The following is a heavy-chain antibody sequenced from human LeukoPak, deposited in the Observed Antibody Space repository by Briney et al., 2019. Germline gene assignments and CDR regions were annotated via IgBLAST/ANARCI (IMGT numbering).Heavy chain of an antibody. J-gene: IGHJ4*02. D-gene: IGHD3-10*01. CDR1: GFTFSSYA. CDR2: ISSSGGTI. CDR3: ARTVLLNYYGSGSYDD. V-gene: IGHV3-48*03. Sequence: GGSLRLSCAASGFTFSSYAMSWVCEAPGKGLEWVSYISSSGGTIYYADSVKGRFTISRDNAKNSLYLQMNSLRAEDTAVYYCARTVLLNYYGSGSYDDWGQGTLVTVSS.